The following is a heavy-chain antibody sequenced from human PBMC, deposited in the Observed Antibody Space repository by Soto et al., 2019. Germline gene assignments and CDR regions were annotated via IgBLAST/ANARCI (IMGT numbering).Heavy chain of an antibody. CDR3: ARVLFGSNCWFDP. J-gene: IGHJ5*02. Sequence: SETLSLTCTVSGGPISSYYWSWIRQPPGKGLEWIGYIYYSGSTNYNPSLKSRVTISVDTSKNQFSLKLSSVTAADTAVYYCARVLFGSNCWFDPWGQGTLVTVSS. CDR2: IYYSGST. CDR1: GGPISSYY. D-gene: IGHD3-16*01. V-gene: IGHV4-59*01.